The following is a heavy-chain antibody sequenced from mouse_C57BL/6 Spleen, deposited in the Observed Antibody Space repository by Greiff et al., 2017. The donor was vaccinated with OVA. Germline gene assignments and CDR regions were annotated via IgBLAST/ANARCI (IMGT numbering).Heavy chain of an antibody. D-gene: IGHD2-1*01. V-gene: IGHV1-22*01. CDR3: ARPNYGNFAMDY. Sequence: EVKLVESGPELVKPGASVTMSCKASGYTFTDYNMHWVKQSHGKSLEWIGYINPNNGGTSYNQKFKGKATLTVNKSSSTAYMERRSLTSEDSAVYYCARPNYGNFAMDYWGQGTSVTVSS. J-gene: IGHJ4*01. CDR2: INPNNGGT. CDR1: GYTFTDYN.